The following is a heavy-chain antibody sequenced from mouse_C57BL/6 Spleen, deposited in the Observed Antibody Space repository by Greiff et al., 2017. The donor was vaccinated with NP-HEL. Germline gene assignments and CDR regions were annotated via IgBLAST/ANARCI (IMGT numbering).Heavy chain of an antibody. CDR3: TVGTTVVAPFDY. Sequence: EVKLMESGAGLVKPGGSLKLSCAASGFTFSSYAMSWVRQTPEKRLEWVAYISSGGDYIYYADTVKGRFTISRDNARNTLYRQMSSLKSEDTAMYYCTVGTTVVAPFDYWGQGTTLTVSS. V-gene: IGHV5-9-1*02. CDR1: GFTFSSYA. D-gene: IGHD1-1*01. J-gene: IGHJ2*01. CDR2: ISSGGDYI.